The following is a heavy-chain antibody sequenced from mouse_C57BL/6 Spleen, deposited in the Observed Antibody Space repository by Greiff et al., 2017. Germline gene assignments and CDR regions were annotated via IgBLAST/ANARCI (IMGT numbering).Heavy chain of an antibody. CDR3: ARDRRGHYYGDGHFDY. CDR1: GYTFTSYD. V-gene: IGHV1-85*01. D-gene: IGHD2-13*01. J-gene: IGHJ2*01. CDR2: IYPRDCST. Sequence: QVQLQQSGPELVKPGASVKLSCKASGYTFTSYDINWVKQRPGQGLEWIGWIYPRDCSTKYNEKFKGKATLTVDTSSSTASMERHSLTSEDSAVYFCARDRRGHYYGDGHFDYWGQGTTLTVSS.